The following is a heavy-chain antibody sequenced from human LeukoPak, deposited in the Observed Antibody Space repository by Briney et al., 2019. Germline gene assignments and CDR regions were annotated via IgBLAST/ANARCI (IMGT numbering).Heavy chain of an antibody. V-gene: IGHV3-9*01. CDR1: GGVLRDHA. J-gene: IGHJ3*02. CDR2: IYWSGYGV. CDR3: ARDNSHSRIYSTRGNAFDI. D-gene: IGHD6-13*01. Sequence: PGGSLRLSCVGSGGVLRDHAMHWVRQAPGKGLEWVSGIYWSGYGVDYADSVKGRFTISRDNSKNTLYLQMNSLRAEDTAVYYCARDNSHSRIYSTRGNAFDIWGQGTMVAVSS.